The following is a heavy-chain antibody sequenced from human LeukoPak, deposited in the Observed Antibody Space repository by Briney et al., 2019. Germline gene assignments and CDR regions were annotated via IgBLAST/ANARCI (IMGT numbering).Heavy chain of an antibody. V-gene: IGHV4-59*08. Sequence: SETLSLTCTVSNGSISPYFWSWIRQPPGKGLEWIGYIYYSGSTKYNPSLKSRVTISLDTSKTQFSLKLRSVTAADTALYYCARRQTYFDYWGQGTLVTVSS. J-gene: IGHJ4*02. CDR3: ARRQTYFDY. CDR1: NGSISPYF. CDR2: IYYSGST.